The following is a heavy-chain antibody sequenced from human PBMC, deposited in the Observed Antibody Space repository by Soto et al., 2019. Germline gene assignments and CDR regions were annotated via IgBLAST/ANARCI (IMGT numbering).Heavy chain of an antibody. CDR2: IYYCGST. Sequence: SETLSLTCTVSGGSISSYYWSWIRQPPGKGLEWIGYIYYCGSTNYNPSLKSRVTISVDTSKNQFSLKLSSVTAADTAVYYCARMGITGTTAPDYWGQGTLVTVSS. D-gene: IGHD1-7*01. CDR3: ARMGITGTTAPDY. J-gene: IGHJ4*02. CDR1: GGSISSYY. V-gene: IGHV4-59*01.